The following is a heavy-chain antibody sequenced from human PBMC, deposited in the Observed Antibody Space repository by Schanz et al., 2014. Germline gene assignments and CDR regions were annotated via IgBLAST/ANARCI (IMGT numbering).Heavy chain of an antibody. Sequence: VQLVESGGGVVQPGRSLRLSCATSGFSFSSYAINWVRQAPGKGLEWVSAISGSGGSTYYADSVKGRFTISGDSSKYTVYLQMNSLRADDTAVYYCAKGPYYYYYMDVWGNGTTVTVSS. V-gene: IGHV3-23*04. CDR1: GFSFSSYA. J-gene: IGHJ6*03. CDR2: ISGSGGST. CDR3: AKGPYYYYYMDV.